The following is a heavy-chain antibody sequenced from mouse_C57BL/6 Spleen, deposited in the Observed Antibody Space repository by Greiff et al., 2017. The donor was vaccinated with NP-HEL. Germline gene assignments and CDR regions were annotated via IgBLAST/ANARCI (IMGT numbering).Heavy chain of an antibody. CDR3: ARFYYGSSYFDY. Sequence: VQLQQSGPELVKPGASVKISCKASGYSFTGYFMNWVMQSHGKSLEWIGRINPYNGDTFYNQKFKGKATLTVDKSSSTAHMELRSLTSEDSAVYYCARFYYGSSYFDYWGQGTTLTVSS. J-gene: IGHJ2*01. V-gene: IGHV1-20*01. D-gene: IGHD1-1*01. CDR2: INPYNGDT. CDR1: GYSFTGYF.